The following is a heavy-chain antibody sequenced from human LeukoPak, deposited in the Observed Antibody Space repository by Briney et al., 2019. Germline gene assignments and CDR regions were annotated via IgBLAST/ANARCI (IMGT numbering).Heavy chain of an antibody. CDR2: ISSSSSYI. J-gene: IGHJ4*02. CDR1: GFTFSSYS. V-gene: IGHV3-21*01. Sequence: PGGSLRLACAASGFTFSSYSMNWVRQAPGKGLEWVSSISSSSSYIYYADSVKGRYPSSRDNAKNSLYLQMNSLRAEDTAVYYCASLLIAAAATDYWGKGTLVTVSS. CDR3: ASLLIAAAATDY. D-gene: IGHD6-13*01.